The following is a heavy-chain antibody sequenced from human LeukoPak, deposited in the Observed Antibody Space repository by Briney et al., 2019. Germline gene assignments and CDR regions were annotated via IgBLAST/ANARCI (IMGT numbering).Heavy chain of an antibody. Sequence: PGGSLRLSCAAPGFNFSAYGMHWVRQAPGKGLEWVAFIRYDGNTKYYADSVKGRFTISRDNSKNTLDLQMISLRVEDTAVYYCAKPTSLKDSNYGLTGTNYWGQGILVTVSS. CDR2: IRYDGNTK. J-gene: IGHJ4*02. CDR3: AKPTSLKDSNYGLTGTNY. CDR1: GFNFSAYG. V-gene: IGHV3-30*02. D-gene: IGHD1-14*01.